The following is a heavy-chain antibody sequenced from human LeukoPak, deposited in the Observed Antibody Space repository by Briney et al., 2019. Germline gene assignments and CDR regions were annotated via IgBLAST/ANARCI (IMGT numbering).Heavy chain of an antibody. CDR2: ISYDGSNK. CDR1: GFTFSSYA. V-gene: IGHV3-30*04. J-gene: IGHJ4*02. CDR3: AKGALSGTAMVCDY. Sequence: GGSLRLSCAASGFTFSSYAMHWVRQAPGKGLEWVAVISYDGSNKYYADSVKGRFTISRDNSKNTLYLQMNSLRVEDTAVYYCAKGALSGTAMVCDYWGPGTLVTVSS. D-gene: IGHD5-18*01.